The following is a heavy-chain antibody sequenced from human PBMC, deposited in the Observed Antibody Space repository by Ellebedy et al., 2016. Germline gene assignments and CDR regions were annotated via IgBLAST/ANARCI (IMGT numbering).Heavy chain of an antibody. V-gene: IGHV3-64*01. CDR3: ARDGSYYYGSGSSY. CDR2: ISSNGGST. CDR1: GFTFSSYA. J-gene: IGHJ4*02. Sequence: GGSLRLSCAASGFTFSSYAMHWVRQAPGKGLEYVSAISSNGGSTYYANSVKGRFTISRDNSKNTLYLQMGSLRAEDMAVYYCARDGSYYYGSGSSYWGQGTLVTVSS. D-gene: IGHD3-10*01.